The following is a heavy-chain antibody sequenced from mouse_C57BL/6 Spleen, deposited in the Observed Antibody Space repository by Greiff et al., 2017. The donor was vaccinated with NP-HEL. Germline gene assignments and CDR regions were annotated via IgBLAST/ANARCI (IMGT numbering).Heavy chain of an antibody. CDR1: GYTFTSYW. V-gene: IGHV1-50*01. D-gene: IGHD2-3*01. Sequence: QVQLKQPGAELVKPGASVKLSCKASGYTFTSYWMQWVKQRPGQGLEWIGEIDPSDSYTNYNQKFKGKATLTVDTSSSTAYMQLSSLTSEDSAVYYCARGFYDGYYTAFFDYWGQGTTLTVSS. CDR2: IDPSDSYT. J-gene: IGHJ2*01. CDR3: ARGFYDGYYTAFFDY.